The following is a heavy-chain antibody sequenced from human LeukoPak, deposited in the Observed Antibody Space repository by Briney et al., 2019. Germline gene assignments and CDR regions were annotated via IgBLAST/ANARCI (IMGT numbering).Heavy chain of an antibody. Sequence: PGGSLRLSCAASGFTLRSNSMSWVRQAPGKGLEWVSVIISGGGTYYADSVKGRFTISRDNSKNTLYLQMNSLSAEDTAVYYCARGRRPDAFDSWGQGTRVTVSS. V-gene: IGHV3-53*01. CDR3: ARGRRPDAFDS. CDR2: IISGGGT. J-gene: IGHJ3*02. CDR1: GFTLRSNS.